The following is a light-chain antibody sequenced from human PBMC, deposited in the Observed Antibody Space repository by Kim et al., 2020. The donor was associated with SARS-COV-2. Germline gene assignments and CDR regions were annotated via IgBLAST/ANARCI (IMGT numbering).Light chain of an antibody. CDR1: NIGSKC. CDR2: YGS. Sequence: APGETARMTSGRNNIGSKCVHWYQQKPGQAPVLVIYYGSDRPSGIPERFSGSNSGNTATLTISRVEAGDEADYYCQVWDSSSDHVVFGGGTKLTVL. CDR3: QVWDSSSDHVV. V-gene: IGLV3-21*04. J-gene: IGLJ2*01.